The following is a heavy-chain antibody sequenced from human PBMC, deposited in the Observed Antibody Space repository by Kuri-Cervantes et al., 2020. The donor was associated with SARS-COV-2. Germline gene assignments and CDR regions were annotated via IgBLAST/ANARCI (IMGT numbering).Heavy chain of an antibody. D-gene: IGHD6-13*01. Sequence: SETLSLTCTVSGGSISSSSYYWGWIRQPPGKGLEWIGSIYHSGSTYYNPSLKSRVTISVDTSKNQFSLKLSSVTAADTAVYYCARVPIAAPEYWGQRTLVTVSS. CDR2: IYHSGST. CDR1: GGSISSSSYY. J-gene: IGHJ4*02. V-gene: IGHV4-39*07. CDR3: ARVPIAAPEY.